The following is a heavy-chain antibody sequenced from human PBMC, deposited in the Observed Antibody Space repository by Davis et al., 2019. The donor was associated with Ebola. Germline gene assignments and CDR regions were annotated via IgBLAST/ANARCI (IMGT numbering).Heavy chain of an antibody. J-gene: IGHJ5*02. CDR3: ATLVNRGGWFDP. V-gene: IGHV1-58*01. CDR2: IVAGSGNT. CDR1: GFTITTSA. D-gene: IGHD4-23*01. Sequence: SVKVSCKASGFTITTSAVQWVRQARGQRLEWIGWIVAGSGNTDYAQKFQGRVTMTEDTSTDTAYMELSSLRSEDTAVYYCATLVNRGGWFDPWGQGTLVTVSS.